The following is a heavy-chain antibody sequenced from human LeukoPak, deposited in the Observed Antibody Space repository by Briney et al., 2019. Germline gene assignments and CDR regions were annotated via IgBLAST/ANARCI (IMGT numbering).Heavy chain of an antibody. CDR1: GLTFSSYA. CDR2: ISYDGSNK. CDR3: ARASKYSSGWYVRGYFDY. J-gene: IGHJ4*02. D-gene: IGHD6-19*01. V-gene: IGHV3-30-3*01. Sequence: GRSLRLSCAASGLTFSSYAMHWVRQAPGKGLEWVAVISYDGSNKYYADSVKGRFTISRDNSKNTLYLQMNSLRAEDTAVYYCARASKYSSGWYVRGYFDYWGQGTLVTVSS.